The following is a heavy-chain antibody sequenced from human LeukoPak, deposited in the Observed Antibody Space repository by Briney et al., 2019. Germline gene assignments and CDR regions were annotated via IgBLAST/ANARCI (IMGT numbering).Heavy chain of an antibody. CDR2: MNPNSGGT. Sequence: ASVKVSCKASGYTFTSYDINWVRQATVQGLEWMGWMNPNSGGTGYAQNFQGRVTMTRDTSISTAYMELSSLRSEDTAVYYCARVWGSVDYWGQGTLVIVSS. V-gene: IGHV1-8*01. J-gene: IGHJ4*02. D-gene: IGHD3-16*01. CDR3: ARVWGSVDY. CDR1: GYTFTSYD.